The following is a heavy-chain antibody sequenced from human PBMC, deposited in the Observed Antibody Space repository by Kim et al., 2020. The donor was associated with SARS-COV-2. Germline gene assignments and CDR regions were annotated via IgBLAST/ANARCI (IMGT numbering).Heavy chain of an antibody. Sequence: YADSVKGRFTISRDSSKTPLYLQMNSLRAEDTAVYYCAKDGGRGGGSCFNYWGQGTLVTVSS. CDR3: AKDGGRGGGSCFNY. D-gene: IGHD2-15*01. V-gene: IGHV3-23*01. J-gene: IGHJ4*02.